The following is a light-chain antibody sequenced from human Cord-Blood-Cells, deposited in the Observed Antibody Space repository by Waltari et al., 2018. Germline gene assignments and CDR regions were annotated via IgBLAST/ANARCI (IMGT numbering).Light chain of an antibody. CDR1: SSDAGGSNY. Sequence: QSALTHPRSASGSPGLSVTISCTGTSSDAGGSNYFSWYQQHPGKAPKLLIYDVSKRPSGVPDRFSGSKSGNTASLTISGLQAEDEADYYCCSYAGSYTFVFGGGTKLTVL. CDR2: DVS. CDR3: CSYAGSYTFV. J-gene: IGLJ3*02. V-gene: IGLV2-11*01.